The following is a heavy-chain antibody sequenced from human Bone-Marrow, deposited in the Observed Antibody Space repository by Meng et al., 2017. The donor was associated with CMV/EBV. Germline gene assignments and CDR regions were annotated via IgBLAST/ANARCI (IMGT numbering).Heavy chain of an antibody. V-gene: IGHV1-8*03. CDR1: TSYD. D-gene: IGHD3-3*01. CDR3: ARGCVLRFLEWLPRGYYFDY. CDR2: MNPNSGNT. Sequence: TSYDINWVRQATGQGLEWMGWMNPNSGNTGYAQKFQGRVTITRNTSISTAYMELSSLRSEDTAVYYCARGCVLRFLEWLPRGYYFDYWGQGTLVTVSS. J-gene: IGHJ4*02.